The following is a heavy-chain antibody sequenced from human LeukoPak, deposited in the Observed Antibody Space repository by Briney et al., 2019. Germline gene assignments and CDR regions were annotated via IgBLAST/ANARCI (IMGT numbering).Heavy chain of an antibody. CDR1: GGSISSSSYY. CDR3: ARIGLYSSASYYFDY. D-gene: IGHD6-19*01. Sequence: SETLSLTCTVSGGSISSSSYYWGWIRQPPGKGLEWIGSIYYSGSTYYNPSLKSRVTISVDTSKNQFSLKLSSATAADTAVYYCARIGLYSSASYYFDYWGQGTLITVSS. J-gene: IGHJ4*02. V-gene: IGHV4-39*07. CDR2: IYYSGST.